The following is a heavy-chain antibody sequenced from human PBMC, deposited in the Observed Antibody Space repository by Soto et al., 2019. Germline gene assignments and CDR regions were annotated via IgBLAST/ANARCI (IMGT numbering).Heavy chain of an antibody. J-gene: IGHJ4*02. Sequence: QVQLVESGGGVVQPGRSLRLSCAPSGFTFSTYGMHWVRQAPGKGLEWVAVVSYDGSTKYYVDSVKGRFTISRDNSKNTLYLQMNSLRAEDTAVYYCAKVGDYYASSGSLDYWGQGPLVTVSS. CDR2: VSYDGSTK. V-gene: IGHV3-30*18. D-gene: IGHD3-22*01. CDR1: GFTFSTYG. CDR3: AKVGDYYASSGSLDY.